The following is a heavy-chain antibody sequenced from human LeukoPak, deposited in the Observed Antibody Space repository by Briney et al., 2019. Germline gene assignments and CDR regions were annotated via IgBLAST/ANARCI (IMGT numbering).Heavy chain of an antibody. CDR2: ISWNSGSI. CDR1: GFTFDDYA. D-gene: IGHD6-19*01. V-gene: IGHV3-9*03. CDR3: AKDTGIAVAGTLDY. J-gene: IGHJ4*02. Sequence: AGGSLRLSCAASGFTFDDYAMHWVRQAPGKGLEWVSGISWNSGSIGYADSVKGRFTISRDNVKNSLYLQMNSLRAEDMALYYCAKDTGIAVAGTLDYWGQGTLVTVSS.